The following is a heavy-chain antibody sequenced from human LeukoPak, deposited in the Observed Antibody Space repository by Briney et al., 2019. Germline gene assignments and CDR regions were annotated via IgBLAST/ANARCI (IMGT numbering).Heavy chain of an antibody. Sequence: QPGGSLRLSCAASGFTFGHYEMNWVRQAPGKGLEWVSYISSSGSTIYYPYSMKGRFTVSRDNAKKSLSLQMNSLRAEDTAVYYCARDRDITVIVHFDSWGQGTLVTVSS. V-gene: IGHV3-48*03. CDR1: GFTFGHYE. D-gene: IGHD3-22*01. J-gene: IGHJ4*02. CDR3: ARDRDITVIVHFDS. CDR2: ISSSGSTI.